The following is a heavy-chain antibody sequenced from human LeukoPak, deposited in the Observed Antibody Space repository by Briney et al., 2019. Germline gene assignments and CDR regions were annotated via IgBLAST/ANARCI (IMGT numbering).Heavy chain of an antibody. CDR1: GFPFSNSW. Sequence: PGGSLRLSCAVSGFPFSNSWMYWVRQAPGKGLEGVANINKDGGGISYVDSVKGLFIISRDNARNSLYLQMNSLRVEDTAVYFCAGGNSMDVWGKGTAVTVSS. D-gene: IGHD1/OR15-1a*01. CDR3: AGGNSMDV. CDR2: INKDGGGI. V-gene: IGHV3-7*03. J-gene: IGHJ6*04.